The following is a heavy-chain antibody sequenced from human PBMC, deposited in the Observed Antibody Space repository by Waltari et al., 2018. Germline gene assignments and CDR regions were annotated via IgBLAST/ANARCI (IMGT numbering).Heavy chain of an antibody. CDR2: LYYSGST. V-gene: IGHV4-59*11. Sequence: QVQLQESGPGLVKPSETLSLTCTVSGGSISSHYWSWIRQPPGKGLEWIGYLYYSGSTNNNPSRKSRVTISGETSKNQCSRKLSSVTAAETAVYYCARVDYYDSSGYYDDWGQGTLVTVSS. CDR3: ARVDYYDSSGYYDD. CDR1: GGSISSHY. J-gene: IGHJ4*02. D-gene: IGHD3-22*01.